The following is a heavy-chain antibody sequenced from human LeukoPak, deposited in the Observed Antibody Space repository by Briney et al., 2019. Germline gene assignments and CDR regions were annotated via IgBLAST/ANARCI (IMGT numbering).Heavy chain of an antibody. J-gene: IGHJ3*02. V-gene: IGHV3-30*02. CDR2: IRYDGSNK. CDR3: AKGRWGLTINNFDI. CDR1: GFTFSSYG. D-gene: IGHD3-9*01. Sequence: PGGSLRLSCAASGFTFSSYGMHWVRQAPGKGLEWVAFIRYDGSNKYYADSVKGRFTIYRDNSKNTLYLQMNSLRGEDTAVYYCAKGRWGLTINNFDIWGQGTMVSVSS.